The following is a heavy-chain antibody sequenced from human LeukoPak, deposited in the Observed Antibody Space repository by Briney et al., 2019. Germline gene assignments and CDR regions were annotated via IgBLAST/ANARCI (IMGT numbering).Heavy chain of an antibody. CDR3: ARPHGFGDPYYFDY. J-gene: IGHJ4*02. D-gene: IGHD3-10*01. CDR2: ISYDGSNK. Sequence: GGSLRLSCAASGFTFSSYGMHWVHQAPGKGLEWVAVISYDGSNKYYADSVKGRFTISRDNSKNTLYLQMNSLRADDTAVFYCARPHGFGDPYYFDYWGQGTLITVSS. CDR1: GFTFSSYG. V-gene: IGHV3-30*03.